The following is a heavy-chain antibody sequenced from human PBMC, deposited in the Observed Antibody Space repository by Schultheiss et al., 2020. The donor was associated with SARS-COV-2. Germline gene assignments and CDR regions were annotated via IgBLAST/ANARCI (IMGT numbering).Heavy chain of an antibody. J-gene: IGHJ6*02. V-gene: IGHV3-23*01. Sequence: ESLKISCAASGFTVSSNYMSWVRQAPGKGLEWVSAISGSGGSTYYADSVKGRFTISRDNSKNTLYLQMNSLRAEDTAVYYCAKDLGGGSGWDYFYYYYYGMDVWGQGTTVTVSS. D-gene: IGHD6-19*01. CDR1: GFTVSSNY. CDR2: ISGSGGST. CDR3: AKDLGGGSGWDYFYYYYYGMDV.